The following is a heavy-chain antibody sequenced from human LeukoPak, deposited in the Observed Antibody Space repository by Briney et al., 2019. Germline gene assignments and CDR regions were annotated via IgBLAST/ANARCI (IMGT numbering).Heavy chain of an antibody. V-gene: IGHV4-4*07. Sequence: SETLSLTCTVSGGSISRYYWSWIRQPSGKGLEWIGRIYSTGTTNYNPSLKSRVTMSVDTSKNQFSLKLSSVTAADTAVYYCAKVRYGTFNWFDPWGQGTLVTVSS. D-gene: IGHD2/OR15-2a*01. CDR2: IYSTGTT. J-gene: IGHJ5*02. CDR3: AKVRYGTFNWFDP. CDR1: GGSISRYY.